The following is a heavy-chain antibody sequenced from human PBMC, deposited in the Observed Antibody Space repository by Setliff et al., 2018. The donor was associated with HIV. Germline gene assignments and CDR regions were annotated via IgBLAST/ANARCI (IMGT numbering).Heavy chain of an antibody. V-gene: IGHV3-48*03. D-gene: IGHD2-2*01. Sequence: GGSLRLSCAASGFTFRSYEMNWVRQAPGKGLEWVSYISRSGSSIHYADSVKGRFTISRDNAKNSLYLQMNSLRAEDTAVYYCARGEPSILIEPAAFFDYWGQGTLVTVSS. CDR1: GFTFRSYE. J-gene: IGHJ4*02. CDR3: ARGEPSILIEPAAFFDY. CDR2: ISRSGSSI.